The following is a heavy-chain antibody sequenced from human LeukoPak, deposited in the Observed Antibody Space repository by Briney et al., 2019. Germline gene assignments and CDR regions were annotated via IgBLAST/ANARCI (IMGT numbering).Heavy chain of an antibody. CDR1: GFTFSSYG. CDR2: IWYDGSNK. V-gene: IGHV3-33*06. CDR3: AKDWADSSGYYAQDY. Sequence: GGSLRLPCAASGFTFSSYGMHWGRQAPGKGLEWVAVIWYDGSNKYYADSVTRRLTISRDNSENTLYLQMNSLRAEDTAVYYCAKDWADSSGYYAQDYWGQGTLVTVSS. D-gene: IGHD3-22*01. J-gene: IGHJ4*02.